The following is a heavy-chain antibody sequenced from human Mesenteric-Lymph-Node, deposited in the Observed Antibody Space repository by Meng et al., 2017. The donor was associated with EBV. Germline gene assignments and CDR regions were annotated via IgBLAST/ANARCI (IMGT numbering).Heavy chain of an antibody. Sequence: QVQRRGAGPVCGKPSETLSLTRTVSGGSVTSGSYYWNWIRQPPGKRLEWIGYIHYSGSTNYNPSLKSQITISVDTSKNQLSLRVSHVTAADTAVYYCARGRRGVQYFDFWGQGALVTVSS. CDR1: GGSVTSGSYY. CDR3: ARGRRGVQYFDF. CDR2: IHYSGST. J-gene: IGHJ4*02. V-gene: IGHV4-61*01. D-gene: IGHD1-1*01.